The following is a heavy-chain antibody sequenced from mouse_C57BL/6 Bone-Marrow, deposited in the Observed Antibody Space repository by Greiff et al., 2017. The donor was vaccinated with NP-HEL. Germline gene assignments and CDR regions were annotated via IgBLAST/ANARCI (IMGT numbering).Heavy chain of an antibody. CDR3: GVGYFDV. V-gene: IGHV14-2*01. CDR1: GFNINDYY. J-gene: IGHJ1*03. Sequence: EVQLQQSGAELVKPGASVKLSCTASGFNINDYYMHWVKQRTGQGLEWIGRIDTEDGETNYAPKFKGKATLPADTSSNTAYLQLSSLTSEDTAVDYCGVGYFDVWGTGTTVTVTS. CDR2: IDTEDGET.